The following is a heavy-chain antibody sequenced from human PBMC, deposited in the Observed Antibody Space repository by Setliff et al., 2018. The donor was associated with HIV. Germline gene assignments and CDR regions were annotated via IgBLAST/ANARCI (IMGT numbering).Heavy chain of an antibody. CDR3: ARRGVGTSDAFDL. CDR2: INPNSGDT. V-gene: IGHV1-2*06. Sequence: ASVKVSCKASGYTFTGYYVHWVRQAPGQGLEWVGRINPNSGDTNYAQKFQGRVTMTRDTSINTAYMDLGRLRSDDTAVYYCARRGVGTSDAFDLWGQGTMVTVSS. CDR1: GYTFTGYY. J-gene: IGHJ3*01. D-gene: IGHD2-8*01.